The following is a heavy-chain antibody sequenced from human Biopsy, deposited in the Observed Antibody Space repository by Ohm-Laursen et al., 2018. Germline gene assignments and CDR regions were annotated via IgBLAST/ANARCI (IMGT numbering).Heavy chain of an antibody. J-gene: IGHJ6*02. V-gene: IGHV4-59*07. CDR1: GGSISSDY. D-gene: IGHD6-19*01. Sequence: SDTLSLTWTVPGGSISSDYWSWIRQTPGKGLGWIGYIYYSGSTNYNPSLKSRVTISVDTSKNQFSLRLNSVTAADTAVYYCARATNSAGWPYYYFYGMDVWGQGTTVTVSS. CDR2: IYYSGST. CDR3: ARATNSAGWPYYYFYGMDV.